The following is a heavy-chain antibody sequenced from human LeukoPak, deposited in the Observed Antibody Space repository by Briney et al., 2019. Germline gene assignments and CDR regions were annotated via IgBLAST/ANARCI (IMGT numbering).Heavy chain of an antibody. CDR2: IYYSGST. J-gene: IGHJ4*02. CDR1: GGSISSSSYY. V-gene: IGHV4-39*01. CDR3: ARIATEDFWSGYTYYFDY. D-gene: IGHD3-3*01. Sequence: SETLSLTCTVSGGSISSSSYYWGWIRQPPGKGLEWIGSIYYSGSTYYNPSLKSRVTISVDTSKNQFSLKLSSVTAADTAVYYCARIATEDFWSGYTYYFDYWGQGTLVTVSS.